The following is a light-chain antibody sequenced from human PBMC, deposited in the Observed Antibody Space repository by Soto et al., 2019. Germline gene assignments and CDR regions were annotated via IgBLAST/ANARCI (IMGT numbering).Light chain of an antibody. CDR1: SSDVGSYNL. J-gene: IGLJ1*01. V-gene: IGLV2-23*02. CDR2: EVS. Sequence: QSALTQPASWSGAPGQASTLSCTGTSSDVGSYNLVSWYQQHPGKAPKLMIYEVSKRPSGVSNRFSGSKSGNTASLAISGLQAEDEADYYCCSYAGSSTYVFGTGTKVTVL. CDR3: CSYAGSSTYV.